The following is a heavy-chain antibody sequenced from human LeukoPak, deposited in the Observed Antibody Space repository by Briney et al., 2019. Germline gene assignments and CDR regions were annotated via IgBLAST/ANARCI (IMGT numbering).Heavy chain of an antibody. CDR2: ISGSGGST. CDR1: GFTFSSYA. CDR3: AALPAPYYYYGMDV. Sequence: GGSLRLSCAASGFTFSSYAMSWVRQAPGKGLEWVSAISGSGGSTYYADSVKGRFTISRDNSKNTLYLQMNSLRAEDTAVYYCAALPAPYYYYGMDVWGQGTTVTVSS. J-gene: IGHJ6*02. V-gene: IGHV3-23*01.